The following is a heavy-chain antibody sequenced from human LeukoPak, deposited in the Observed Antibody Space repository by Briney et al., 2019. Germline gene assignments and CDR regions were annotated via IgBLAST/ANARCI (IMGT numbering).Heavy chain of an antibody. J-gene: IGHJ4*02. CDR1: GVSFSTSG. Sequence: GGSLRLSCAASGVSFSTSGMHWVRQAPGKGLEWVAVIAFDGSKIYYADSVKGRFTISRDNSKNTLYLQMDNLRAEDTAVYYCARDGGGGYNQIDFWGQGTLVTVSS. D-gene: IGHD5-24*01. CDR3: ARDGGGGYNQIDF. CDR2: IAFDGSKI. V-gene: IGHV3-30*02.